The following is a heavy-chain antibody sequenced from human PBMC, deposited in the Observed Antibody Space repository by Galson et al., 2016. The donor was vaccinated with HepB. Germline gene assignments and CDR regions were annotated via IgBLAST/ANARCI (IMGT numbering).Heavy chain of an antibody. Sequence: PALVKPTQTLTLTCTFSGFSLRTRGVGVGWIRQPPGKALEWLALIYWDDDKRYSPSLKSRLTITKDTSNNQVVLTMTNMDPVDTATYYCAHGYGDYVGGNAFDIWGQGTMVTVSS. V-gene: IGHV2-5*02. CDR3: AHGYGDYVGGNAFDI. J-gene: IGHJ3*02. CDR1: GFSLRTRGVG. CDR2: IYWDDDK. D-gene: IGHD4-17*01.